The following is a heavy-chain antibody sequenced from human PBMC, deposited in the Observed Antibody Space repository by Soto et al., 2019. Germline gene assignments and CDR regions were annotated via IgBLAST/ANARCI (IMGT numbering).Heavy chain of an antibody. Sequence: GGSLRLSCAASGFTVSSNYMSWVRQAPGKGLEWVSVIYSGGSTYYADSVKGRFTISRDNSKNTLYLQMNSLRAEDTAVYYCARDHPKYQLLKRVHYYYYYMDVWGKGTTVTVSS. CDR2: IYSGGST. J-gene: IGHJ6*03. D-gene: IGHD2-2*01. CDR3: ARDHPKYQLLKRVHYYYYYMDV. V-gene: IGHV3-66*01. CDR1: GFTVSSNY.